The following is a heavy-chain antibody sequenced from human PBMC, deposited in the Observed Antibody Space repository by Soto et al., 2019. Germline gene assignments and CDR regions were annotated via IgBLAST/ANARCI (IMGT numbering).Heavy chain of an antibody. CDR2: ISWDGGST. CDR3: AKDSSYGHRGFDY. CDR1: GFTFDDYA. V-gene: IGHV3-43D*04. D-gene: IGHD5-18*01. J-gene: IGHJ4*02. Sequence: GSLRLSCAASGFTFDDYAMHWVRQAPGKGLEWVSLISWDGGSTYYADSVKGRFTISRDNSKNSLYLQMNSLRAEDTALYYCAKDSSYGHRGFDYWGQGTLVTVSS.